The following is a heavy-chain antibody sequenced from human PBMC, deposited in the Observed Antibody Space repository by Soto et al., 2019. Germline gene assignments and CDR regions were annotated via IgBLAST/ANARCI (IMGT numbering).Heavy chain of an antibody. CDR3: ARDTSITGTPGGGNWFDP. J-gene: IGHJ5*02. V-gene: IGHV1-69*13. CDR1: GVTFSSYA. CDR2: IIPIFGTA. D-gene: IGHD1-7*01. Sequence: GASVKVSCKASGVTFSSYAISWVRQAPGQGLEWMGGIIPIFGTANYAQKFQGRVTITADESTSTAYMELSSLRSEDTAVYYCARDTSITGTPGGGNWFDPWGQGTLVTVSS.